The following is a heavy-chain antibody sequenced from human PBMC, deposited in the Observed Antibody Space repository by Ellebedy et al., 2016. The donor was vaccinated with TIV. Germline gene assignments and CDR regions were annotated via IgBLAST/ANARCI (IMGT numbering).Heavy chain of an antibody. J-gene: IGHJ4*02. CDR2: IYPTDRT. Sequence: GESLKISCSASGFTVSGSYMSWVRQAPGKGLEWVSSIYPTDRTHYADSVKDRFILSRDNSKSTLYLQMNSLRAEDTAVYFCARASSARYYYDSSGHHYIGLPDYWGQGTLVTVSS. D-gene: IGHD3-22*01. V-gene: IGHV3-66*01. CDR1: GFTVSGSY. CDR3: ARASSARYYYDSSGHHYIGLPDY.